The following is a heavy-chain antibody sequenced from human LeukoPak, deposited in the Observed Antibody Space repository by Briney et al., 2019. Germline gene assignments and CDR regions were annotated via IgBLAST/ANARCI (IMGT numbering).Heavy chain of an antibody. Sequence: SETLSLTCTVSGGSISSGSYYWSWIRQPAGKGLEWIGRIYTSGSTNYNPSLKSRVTISVDTSKNQFSLKLSSVTAVDTAVYYCARENGVVAQLDYWGQGTLVTVSS. CDR2: IYTSGST. J-gene: IGHJ4*02. CDR1: GGSISSGSYY. CDR3: ARENGVVAQLDY. V-gene: IGHV4-61*02. D-gene: IGHD2-21*01.